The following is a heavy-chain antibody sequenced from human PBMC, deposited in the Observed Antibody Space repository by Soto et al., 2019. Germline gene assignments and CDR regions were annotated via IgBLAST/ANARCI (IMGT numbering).Heavy chain of an antibody. CDR3: ARGELLWFGGIRGFDY. Sequence: ASVKVSCKASGYTFTSYAMHWVHQAPGQRLEWMGWINAGNGNTKYSQKFQGRVTITRDTSASTAYMELSSLRSEDTAVYYCARGELLWFGGIRGFDYWGQGTLVTVSS. V-gene: IGHV1-3*01. D-gene: IGHD3-10*01. CDR1: GYTFTSYA. CDR2: INAGNGNT. J-gene: IGHJ4*02.